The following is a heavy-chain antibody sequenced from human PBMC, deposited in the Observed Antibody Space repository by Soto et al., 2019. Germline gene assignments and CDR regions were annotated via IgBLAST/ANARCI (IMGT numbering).Heavy chain of an antibody. CDR3: ARLAVVVPAAIDYYYGMDV. D-gene: IGHD2-2*01. J-gene: IGHJ6*02. CDR2: IYHSGST. CDR1: GGSISSSNL. Sequence: SETLSLTCAVSGGSISSSNLWSWVRQPPGKGLEWIGEIYHSGSTNYNPSLKSRVTISVDKSKNQFSLKLSSVTAADTAVYYCARLAVVVPAAIDYYYGMDVWGQGTTVTVSS. V-gene: IGHV4-4*02.